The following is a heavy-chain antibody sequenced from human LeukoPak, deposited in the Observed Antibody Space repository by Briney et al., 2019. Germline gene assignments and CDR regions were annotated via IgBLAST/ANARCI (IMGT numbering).Heavy chain of an antibody. CDR2: IKQDGSEK. CDR1: EFTFSDYW. V-gene: IGHV3-7*01. CDR3: ARDWMEGATFEFQGPVDY. Sequence: PGRSLRLSCAASEFTFSDYWMSWVRQAPGKGLEWVANIKQDGSEKYYVDSVKGRFTISRDNAKKSLYLQMNSLRAEDTAVYYCARDWMEGATFEFQGPVDYWGQGTLVTVAS. D-gene: IGHD1-26*01. J-gene: IGHJ4*02.